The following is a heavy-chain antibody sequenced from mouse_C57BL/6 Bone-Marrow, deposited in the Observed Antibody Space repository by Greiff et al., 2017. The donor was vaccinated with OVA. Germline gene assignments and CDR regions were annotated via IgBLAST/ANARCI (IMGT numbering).Heavy chain of an antibody. J-gene: IGHJ3*01. D-gene: IGHD2-4*01. CDR2: INPNNGGT. Sequence: VQLQQSGPELVKPGASVKISCKASGYTFTDYYMNWVKQSHGKSLEWIGDINPNNGGTSYNQKFKGKATLTVDKSSSTAYMELRSLTSEDSAVYYCALWDYDWFAYWGQGTLVTVSA. CDR3: ALWDYDWFAY. CDR1: GYTFTDYY. V-gene: IGHV1-26*01.